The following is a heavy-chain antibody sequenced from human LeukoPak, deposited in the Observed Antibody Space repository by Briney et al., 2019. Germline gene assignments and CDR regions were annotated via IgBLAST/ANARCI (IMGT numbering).Heavy chain of an antibody. CDR2: IKQDGSEK. D-gene: IGHD5-12*01. Sequence: GGSLRLSCTASGFTFSNAWMSWVRQAPGKGLEWVANIKQDGSEKYYVDSVKGRFTISRDNAKNSMYLQMNSLRAEDTAVYYCARDGATFSGYDWYYYMDVWGKGTTVTVSS. CDR3: ARDGATFSGYDWYYYMDV. CDR1: GFTFSNAW. V-gene: IGHV3-7*01. J-gene: IGHJ6*03.